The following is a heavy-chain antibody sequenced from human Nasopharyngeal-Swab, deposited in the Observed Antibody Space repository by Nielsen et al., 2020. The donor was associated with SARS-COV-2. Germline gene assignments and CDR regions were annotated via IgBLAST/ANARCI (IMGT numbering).Heavy chain of an antibody. D-gene: IGHD3-16*01. CDR3: ARRVARAPRHEGDYYYGMDV. Sequence: WIRQPPGKGLEWIGSIYYSGSTYYNPSLKSRVTISVDTSENQFSLKLSSVTAADTAVYYCARRVARAPRHEGDYYYGMDVWGQGTTVTVSS. V-gene: IGHV4-39*01. J-gene: IGHJ6*02. CDR2: IYYSGST.